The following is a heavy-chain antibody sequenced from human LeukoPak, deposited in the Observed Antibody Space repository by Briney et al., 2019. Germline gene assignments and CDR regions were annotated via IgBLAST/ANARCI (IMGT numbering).Heavy chain of an antibody. V-gene: IGHV3-23*01. CDR2: ISSNGGST. J-gene: IGHJ4*02. Sequence: PGGSLRLSCAASGFTFSSYAMNWVRQAPGKGLEWVSAISSNGGSTYYADSVKGRFTISRDNSKNTLYLQMNSLRAEDTAVYYCAKLLREGERIRYFDYWGQGTLVTVSS. CDR3: AKLLREGERIRYFDY. D-gene: IGHD3-16*01. CDR1: GFTFSSYA.